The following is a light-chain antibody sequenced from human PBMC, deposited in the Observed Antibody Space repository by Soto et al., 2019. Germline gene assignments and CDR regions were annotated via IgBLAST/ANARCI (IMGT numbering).Light chain of an antibody. CDR2: GAS. CDR3: QHSGGSSIT. Sequence: EFVLTQSPGTLSLTPGERVTLSCRASQSVTTRLAWYQHKPGQAPTLLMSGASNRASGVPVRFSGSGSGTDFTLTITRLEPEDFALYYCQHSGGSSITFGLGTRLEI. CDR1: QSVTTR. V-gene: IGKV3-20*01. J-gene: IGKJ5*01.